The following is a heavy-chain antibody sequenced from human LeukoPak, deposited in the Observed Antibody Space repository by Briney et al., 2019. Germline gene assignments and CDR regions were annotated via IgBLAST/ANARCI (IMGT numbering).Heavy chain of an antibody. Sequence: GGSLRLSCAAPGFTFSSYAMSWVRQAPGKGLEWVSGISGSGGSTYYADSVKGRFTISRDNSKNTLYLQMNSLRADDTAVYYCAKDLGIGGSGFWGQGTLVTVSS. V-gene: IGHV3-23*01. J-gene: IGHJ4*02. CDR3: AKDLGIGGSGF. CDR2: ISGSGGST. D-gene: IGHD3-10*01. CDR1: GFTFSSYA.